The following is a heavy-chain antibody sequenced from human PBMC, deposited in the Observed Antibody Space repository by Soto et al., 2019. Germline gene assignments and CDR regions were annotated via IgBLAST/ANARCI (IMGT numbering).Heavy chain of an antibody. Sequence: GASVKVSCKASGGTFSSYAISWVRQAPGQGLEWMGGIIPIFGTANYAQKFQGRVTITADESTSTAYMELSSLRSEDTAVYYCARPKYYYDSSGLRRKWFDRWGQGTLVTVSS. CDR2: IIPIFGTA. CDR1: GGTFSSYA. D-gene: IGHD3-22*01. J-gene: IGHJ5*02. CDR3: ARPKYYYDSSGLRRKWFDR. V-gene: IGHV1-69*13.